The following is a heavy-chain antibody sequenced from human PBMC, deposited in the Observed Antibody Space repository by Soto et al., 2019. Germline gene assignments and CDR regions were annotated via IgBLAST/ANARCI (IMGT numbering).Heavy chain of an antibody. D-gene: IGHD1-1*01. CDR2: IYYSGST. Sequence: TLSLTCTVSGGSISSSSYYWGWIRQPPGKGLEWIGSIYYSGSTYYNPSLKSRVTISVDTSKNQFSLKLSSVTAADTAVYYCARQVSNWNDEGYYYYYMDVWGKGTTVTVSS. V-gene: IGHV4-39*01. CDR1: GGSISSSSYY. CDR3: ARQVSNWNDEGYYYYYMDV. J-gene: IGHJ6*03.